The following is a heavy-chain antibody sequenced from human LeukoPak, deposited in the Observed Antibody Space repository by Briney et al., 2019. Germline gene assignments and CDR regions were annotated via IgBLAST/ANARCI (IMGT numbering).Heavy chain of an antibody. CDR1: GYTFTSYD. CDR2: MNPNSGNT. CDR3: ARGILSVDYGDYSHFDY. V-gene: IGHV1-8*01. D-gene: IGHD4-17*01. J-gene: IGHJ4*02. Sequence: ASVKVSCKASGYTFTSYDINWVRQATGQGLEWMGWMNPNSGNTGYAQKFQGRVTMTRNTSISTAYMEPSSLRSEDTAVYYCARGILSVDYGDYSHFDYWGQGTLVTVSS.